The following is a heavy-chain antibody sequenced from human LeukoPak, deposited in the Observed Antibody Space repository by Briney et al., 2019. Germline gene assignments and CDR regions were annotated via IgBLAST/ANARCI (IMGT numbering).Heavy chain of an antibody. V-gene: IGHV3-11*06. CDR2: ISSSSSYT. CDR1: GFTFSDFY. Sequence: GGSLRLSCAASGFTFSDFYMSWIRQAPGKGLEWVSYISSSSSYTNYADSVKGRFTISRDNAKNSLYLQMNSLRAEDTAVYYCARAMTTVTGFDYWGQGTLVTVSS. D-gene: IGHD4-17*01. J-gene: IGHJ4*02. CDR3: ARAMTTVTGFDY.